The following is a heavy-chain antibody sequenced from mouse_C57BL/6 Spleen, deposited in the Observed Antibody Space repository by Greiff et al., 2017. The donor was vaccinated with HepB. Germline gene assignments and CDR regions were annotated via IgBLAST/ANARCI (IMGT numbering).Heavy chain of an antibody. CDR2: FYPGSGSI. V-gene: IGHV1-62-2*01. Sequence: VKLMESGAELVKPGASVKLSCKASGYTFTEYTIHWVKQRSGQGLEWIGWFYPGSGSIKYNEKFKDKATLTADKSSSTVYMELSRLTAEDSAFYFCARHEEEYDYDGNWYFDVWGTGTTVTVSS. CDR3: ARHEEEYDYDGNWYFDV. J-gene: IGHJ1*03. CDR1: GYTFTEYT. D-gene: IGHD2-4*01.